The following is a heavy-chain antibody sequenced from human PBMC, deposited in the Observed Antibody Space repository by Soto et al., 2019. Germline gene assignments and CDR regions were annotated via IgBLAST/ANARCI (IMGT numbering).Heavy chain of an antibody. J-gene: IGHJ4*02. CDR2: INPSGGST. CDR1: GYTFTSYY. V-gene: IGHV1-46*01. D-gene: IGHD3-9*01. Sequence: ASVKVSCKASGYTFTSYYMHWVRQAPGQGLEWMGIINPSGGSTSYAQKFQGRVTMTRDTSTSTVYMELSSLRSEDTAVYYCAREGLSLRYFDWLLSPRSWAYWGQGTLVTAPQ. CDR3: AREGLSLRYFDWLLSPRSWAY.